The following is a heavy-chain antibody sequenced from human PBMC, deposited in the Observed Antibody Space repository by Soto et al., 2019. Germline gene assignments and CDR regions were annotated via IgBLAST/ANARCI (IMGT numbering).Heavy chain of an antibody. CDR1: GYTFTSYA. J-gene: IGHJ4*02. CDR3: ARDETD. Sequence: QVQLVQSGAEVKKPGASVKVSCKASGYTFTSYALHWVRQAPGQRLEWMGWINAGNGNTKYSQKLQGRVTRTRDTSASTAYMELSSLRLEDTAVYDCARDETDWGQGTLVTVSS. CDR2: INAGNGNT. V-gene: IGHV1-3*01.